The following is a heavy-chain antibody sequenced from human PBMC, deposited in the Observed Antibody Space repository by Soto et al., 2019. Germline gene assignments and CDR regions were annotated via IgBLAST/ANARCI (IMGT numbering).Heavy chain of an antibody. V-gene: IGHV1-58*01. Sequence: SVKVSCKASGFTFTSSAVQWVRQARGQRLEWIGWIVVGSGNTNYAQKFQERVTITRDMSTSTAYMGLSSLRSEDTAVYYCAAEATSKYYDFWSGYLSPHYGMDVWGQGTTVTVSS. J-gene: IGHJ6*02. CDR3: AAEATSKYYDFWSGYLSPHYGMDV. D-gene: IGHD3-3*01. CDR1: GFTFTSSA. CDR2: IVVGSGNT.